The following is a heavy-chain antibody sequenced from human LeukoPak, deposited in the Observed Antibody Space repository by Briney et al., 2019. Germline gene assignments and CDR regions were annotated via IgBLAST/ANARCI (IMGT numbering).Heavy chain of an antibody. CDR3: ARQIRASCSGGSCYTRPDPFDI. D-gene: IGHD2-15*01. V-gene: IGHV4-59*08. J-gene: IGHJ3*02. CDR1: GGSISSYY. Sequence: KTSETLSLTCTVSGGSISSYYWSWIRQPPGKGLEWIGYIYYSVSTNYNPSLKSRVTISVDTSKNQFSLKLSSVTAADTAVYYCARQIRASCSGGSCYTRPDPFDIWGQGTMVTVSS. CDR2: IYYSVST.